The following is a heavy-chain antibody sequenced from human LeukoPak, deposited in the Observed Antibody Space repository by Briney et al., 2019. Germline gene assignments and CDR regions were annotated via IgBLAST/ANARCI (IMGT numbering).Heavy chain of an antibody. CDR1: GYTFTGYY. Sequence: ASVKVSCKASGYTFTGYYMHWVRQAPGQGLEWMGWINPNSGGTNYAQELQGRVTMTTDTSTSTAYMELRSLRSDDTAVYYCARDLKRGYSSGRYSWGTGSSNDYWGQGTLVTVSS. CDR3: ARDLKRGYSSGRYSWGTGSSNDY. V-gene: IGHV1-2*02. CDR2: INPNSGGT. D-gene: IGHD6-19*01. J-gene: IGHJ4*02.